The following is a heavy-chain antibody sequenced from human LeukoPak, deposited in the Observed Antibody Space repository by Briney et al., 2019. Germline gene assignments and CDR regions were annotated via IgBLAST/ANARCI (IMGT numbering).Heavy chain of an antibody. Sequence: GESLKISCKGSGYSFTDYWIGWVLQMPGEGLQWMGIIYPDDSDIRYSPSFQGQVTISADKSIITAYLQWSSLKASDTAMYYCARHGRGSRSPNAFAIWGQGTMVSVSS. CDR1: GYSFTDYW. V-gene: IGHV5-51*01. D-gene: IGHD3-10*01. J-gene: IGHJ3*02. CDR3: ARHGRGSRSPNAFAI. CDR2: IYPDDSDI.